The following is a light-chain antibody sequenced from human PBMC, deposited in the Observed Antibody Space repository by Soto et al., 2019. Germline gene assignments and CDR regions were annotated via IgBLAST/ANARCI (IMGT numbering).Light chain of an antibody. J-gene: IGLJ3*02. V-gene: IGLV2-14*01. CDR2: EVS. CDR1: SSDVGGYNY. CDR3: SSYTSSSTLV. Sequence: QSVLTQPASVSGSPGQSITISCTGTSSDVGGYNYVSWYQQHPGKAPKLMIYEVSNRPSGVSNRFSGSKSGNTASLTISGLQAEAEADYYCSSYTSSSTLVFGGGTKLTFL.